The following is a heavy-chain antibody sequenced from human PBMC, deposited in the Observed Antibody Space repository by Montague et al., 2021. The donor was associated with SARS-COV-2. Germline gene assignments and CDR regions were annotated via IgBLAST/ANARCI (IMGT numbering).Heavy chain of an antibody. CDR3: ARGRAARSITIFGVVNPAIRYYYYMDV. J-gene: IGHJ6*03. D-gene: IGHD3-3*01. CDR2: ISDSGST. CDR1: GGSFSGYY. Sequence: SETLSLTCAVYGGSFSGYYWSWIRQPPGKGLEWIGKISDSGSTXXXPSXXXRVTISVDTSKNQFSLKLSSVTAADTAVYYCARGRAARSITIFGVVNPAIRYYYYMDVWGKGTTVTVPS. V-gene: IGHV4-34*01.